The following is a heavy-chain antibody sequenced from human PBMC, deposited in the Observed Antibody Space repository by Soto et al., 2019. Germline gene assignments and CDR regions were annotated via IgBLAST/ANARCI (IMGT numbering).Heavy chain of an antibody. D-gene: IGHD5-12*01. Sequence: PLGSLRLSCAASGFTFSSYAMSWVRQALGEGLEWVSDVSGSGGFIYYADSVKGRFTISRDDSKNTLYLQMNSLKTEDTAVYYCTTDPYEGAYYFDYWGQGTLVTVSS. J-gene: IGHJ4*02. V-gene: IGHV3-23*01. CDR2: VSGSGGFI. CDR1: GFTFSSYA. CDR3: TTDPYEGAYYFDY.